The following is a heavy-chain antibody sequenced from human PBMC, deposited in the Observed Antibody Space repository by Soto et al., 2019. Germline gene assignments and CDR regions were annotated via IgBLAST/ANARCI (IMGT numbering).Heavy chain of an antibody. CDR2: IYYSGST. J-gene: IGHJ4*02. CDR1: GGSISSYY. V-gene: IGHV4-59*08. CDR3: ARQGDIVATITGGYYFDY. D-gene: IGHD5-12*01. Sequence: SETLSLTCTVSGGSISSYYWSWIRQPPGKGLEWIGYIYYSGSTNYNPPLQGRVTISVDKSKNQFALKLSSVTAADTAVYYCARQGDIVATITGGYYFDYWGQGTLVTVSS.